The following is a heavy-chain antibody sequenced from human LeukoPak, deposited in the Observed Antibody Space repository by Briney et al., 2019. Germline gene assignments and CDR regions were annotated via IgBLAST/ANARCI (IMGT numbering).Heavy chain of an antibody. J-gene: IGHJ6*02. CDR3: ARSSRGHFHYYYYGMDV. CDR1: GGTFSSYA. D-gene: IGHD6-25*01. V-gene: IGHV1-69*13. Sequence: SVKVSCKASGGTFSSYAISWVRQAPGQGLEWMGGIIPIFGTANYAQKFRGRVTITADESTSTAYMELSSLRSEDTAVYYCARSSRGHFHYYYYGMDVWGQGTTDTVSS. CDR2: IIPIFGTA.